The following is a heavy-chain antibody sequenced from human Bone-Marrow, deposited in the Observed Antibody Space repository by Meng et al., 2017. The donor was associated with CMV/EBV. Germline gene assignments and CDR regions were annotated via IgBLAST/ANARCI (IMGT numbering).Heavy chain of an antibody. V-gene: IGHV4-34*01. CDR2: INHSGST. CDR1: GGSFSGYY. CDR3: ARANGLTYYDFGRGWFDP. D-gene: IGHD3-3*01. J-gene: IGHJ5*02. Sequence: VPPQQGGAGLLKPSETLSLTCAVYGGSFSGYYWSWIRQPPGKGLEWIGEINHSGSTNYNPSLKSRVTISVDTSKNQFSLKLSSVTAADTAVYYCARANGLTYYDFGRGWFDPWGQGTLVTVSS.